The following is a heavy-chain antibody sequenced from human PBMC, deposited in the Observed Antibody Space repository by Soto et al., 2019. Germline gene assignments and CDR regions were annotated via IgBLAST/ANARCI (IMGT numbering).Heavy chain of an antibody. J-gene: IGHJ4*02. CDR3: ARHGNQESGYSSGWYYPFDY. CDR2: IYYSGST. V-gene: IGHV4-59*08. D-gene: IGHD6-19*01. Sequence: KSSETLSLTCTVSGGSISSYYWSWIRQPPGKGLEWIGYIYYSGSTNYNPSLKSRVTISVDTSKNQFSLKLSSVTAADTAVYYCARHGNQESGYSSGWYYPFDYWGQGTLVTVSS. CDR1: GGSISSYY.